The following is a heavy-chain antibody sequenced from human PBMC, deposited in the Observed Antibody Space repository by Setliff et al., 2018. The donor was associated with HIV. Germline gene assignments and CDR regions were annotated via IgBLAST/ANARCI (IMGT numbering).Heavy chain of an antibody. V-gene: IGHV5-10-1*01. Sequence: ESLKISCKASGYNFTSYWISWVRQMPGKGLEWMGRIDPSDSYTNYSPSFQGHVTISADKSISTAYLQWSSLKASDTAMYYCARQLRVVAATPLGGFDYWGQGTLVTVSS. D-gene: IGHD2-15*01. CDR3: ARQLRVVAATPLGGFDY. CDR2: IDPSDSYT. J-gene: IGHJ4*02. CDR1: GYNFTSYW.